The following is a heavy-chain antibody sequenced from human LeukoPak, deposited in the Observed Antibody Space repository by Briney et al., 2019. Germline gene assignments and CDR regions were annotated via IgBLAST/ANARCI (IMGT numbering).Heavy chain of an antibody. J-gene: IGHJ5*02. CDR1: GGSISSYY. V-gene: IGHV4-59*01. D-gene: IGHD3-22*01. CDR2: IYYSGST. CDR3: ASFYDSSGYYYAGDNWFDP. Sequence: TSETLSLTCTVSGGSISSYYWSWIRQPPGKGLEWIGYIYYSGSTNYNPSLKSRVTISVDTSKNQFSLKLSSVTAADTAVYYCASFYDSSGYYYAGDNWFDPWGQGTLVTVSS.